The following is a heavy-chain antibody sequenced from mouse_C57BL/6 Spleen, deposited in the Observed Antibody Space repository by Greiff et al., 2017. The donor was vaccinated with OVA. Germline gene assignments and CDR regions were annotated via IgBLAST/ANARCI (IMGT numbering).Heavy chain of an antibody. CDR1: GFTFSDYG. D-gene: IGHD2-4*01. V-gene: IGHV5-17*01. CDR3: ARQDDYDPVDY. J-gene: IGHJ2*01. CDR2: ISSGSSTI. Sequence: EVKLMESGGGLVKPGGSLKLSCAASGFTFSDYGMHWVRQAPEKGLEWVAYISSGSSTIYYADTVKGRFTISRDNAKNTLFLQMTSLRSEDTAMYYCARQDDYDPVDYWGQGTTLTVSS.